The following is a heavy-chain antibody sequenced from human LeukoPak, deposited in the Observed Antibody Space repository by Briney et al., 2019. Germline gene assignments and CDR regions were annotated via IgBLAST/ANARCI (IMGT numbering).Heavy chain of an antibody. CDR2: INHSGST. CDR3: ARQGRYYDFWSGYNYPNRYYYYYMDV. J-gene: IGHJ6*03. Sequence: KTSETLSLTCAVYGGSFSGYYWSWIRQPPGKGLEWIGEINHSGSTNYNPSLKSRVTISVDTSKNQFSLKLSSVTAADTAVYYCARQGRYYDFWSGYNYPNRYYYYYMDVWGKGTTVTVSS. CDR1: GGSFSGYY. V-gene: IGHV4-34*01. D-gene: IGHD3-3*01.